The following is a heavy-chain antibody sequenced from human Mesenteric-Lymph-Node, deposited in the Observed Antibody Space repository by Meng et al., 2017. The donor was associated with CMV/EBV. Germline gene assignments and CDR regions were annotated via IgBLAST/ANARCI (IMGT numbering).Heavy chain of an antibody. Sequence: CKASGYTFTGYYMHWVRQAPGQGLEWMGWINPNSGGTNYAQKFQGWVTMTRDTSISTAYMELSRLRSDDTAVYYCAREILNLRWELGYWGQGTLVTVSS. CDR1: GYTFTGYY. V-gene: IGHV1-2*04. CDR3: AREILNLRWELGY. D-gene: IGHD1-26*01. CDR2: INPNSGGT. J-gene: IGHJ4*02.